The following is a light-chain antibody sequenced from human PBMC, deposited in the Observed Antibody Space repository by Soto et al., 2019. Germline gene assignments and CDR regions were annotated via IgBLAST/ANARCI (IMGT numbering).Light chain of an antibody. CDR3: QSYDSSLSGWV. CDR2: GNN. Sequence: QAVLTQPPSVSGAPGQKVTISCTRSSSNIGAAYDVHWYQHLPGTAPKLLISGNNNRPSGVPDRFSGSKSGTSASLAITGLQAEDEADYYCQSYDSSLSGWVFGGGTKLTVL. V-gene: IGLV1-40*01. J-gene: IGLJ3*02. CDR1: SSNIGAAYD.